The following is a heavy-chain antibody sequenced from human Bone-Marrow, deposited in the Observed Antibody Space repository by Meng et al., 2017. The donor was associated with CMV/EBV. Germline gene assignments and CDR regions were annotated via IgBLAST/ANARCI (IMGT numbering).Heavy chain of an antibody. D-gene: IGHD6-6*01. V-gene: IGHV3-48*04. Sequence: GGSLRLSCAASGFTLSSYCMTWVRQAPGKGLEWVSYISSGGSTIYYADSVKGRITISRDNAKNSLYLQMNSLRAEDTAVYYCARLYSSSSGKGLDVWGQGTTVTVSS. CDR1: GFTLSSYC. CDR3: ARLYSSSSGKGLDV. CDR2: ISSGGSTI. J-gene: IGHJ6*02.